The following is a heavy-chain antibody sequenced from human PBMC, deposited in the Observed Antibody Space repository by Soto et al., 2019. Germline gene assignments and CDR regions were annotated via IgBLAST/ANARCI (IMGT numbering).Heavy chain of an antibody. CDR1: GFTFSSYA. V-gene: IGHV3-23*01. D-gene: IGHD2-15*01. CDR3: AKDVPSRDIVVVVAVTPSYFQH. Sequence: EVQLLESGGGLVQPGGSLRLSCAASGFTFSSYAMSWVRQAPGKGLEWVSAISGSGGSTCYADSVKGRFTISRDNSKNTLYLQMNSLRAEDTAVYYCAKDVPSRDIVVVVAVTPSYFQHWGQGTLVTVSS. CDR2: ISGSGGST. J-gene: IGHJ1*01.